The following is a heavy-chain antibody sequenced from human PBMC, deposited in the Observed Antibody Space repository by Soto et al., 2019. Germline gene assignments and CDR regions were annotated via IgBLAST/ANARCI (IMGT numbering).Heavy chain of an antibody. J-gene: IGHJ6*03. D-gene: IGHD5-12*01. Sequence: EVQLVESGGGLVQPGGSLRLSCAASGFTFSSYWMSWVRQAPGKGLEWVANIKQDGSEKYYVDSVKGRFTISRDNAKNSLYLQMNSPRAEDTAVYYCARDGYDPPYSYYYYYYYMDVWGKGTTVTVSS. CDR2: IKQDGSEK. CDR1: GFTFSSYW. V-gene: IGHV3-7*01. CDR3: ARDGYDPPYSYYYYYYYMDV.